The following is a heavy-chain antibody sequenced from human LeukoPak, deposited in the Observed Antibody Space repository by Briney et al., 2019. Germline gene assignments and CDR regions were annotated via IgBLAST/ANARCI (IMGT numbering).Heavy chain of an antibody. J-gene: IGHJ4*02. CDR2: IYTSGST. D-gene: IGHD3-10*01. CDR3: ARDGNHYGSGSYYSFDC. CDR1: GGSISSYY. Sequence: SETLSLTCTVSGGSISSYYWSWIRQPAGKGLEWIGRIYTSGSTNYNPSLKRRVTISVDKSKNQFSLKLSSVTAADTAVYYCARDGNHYGSGSYYSFDCWGQGTLVTVSS. V-gene: IGHV4-4*07.